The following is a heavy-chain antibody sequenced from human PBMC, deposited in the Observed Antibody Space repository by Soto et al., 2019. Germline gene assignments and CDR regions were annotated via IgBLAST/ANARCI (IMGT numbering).Heavy chain of an antibody. V-gene: IGHV2-5*02. D-gene: IGHD2-15*01. CDR1: GFSLSTSGVG. CDR2: IYWDDDK. CDR3: AHAYCSGGSCYSEVYWFDS. J-gene: IGHJ5*01. Sequence: SGPTLVNPTQTLTLTCTFSGFSLSTSGVGVGWIRQPPGKALEWLALIYWDDDKRYSPSLKSRLTITKDTSKNQVVLTMTNMDPVDTATYYCAHAYCSGGSCYSEVYWFDSWGQGTLVTVSS.